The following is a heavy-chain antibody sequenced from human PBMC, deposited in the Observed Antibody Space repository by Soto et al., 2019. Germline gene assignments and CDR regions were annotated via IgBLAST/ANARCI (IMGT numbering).Heavy chain of an antibody. V-gene: IGHV1-2*02. CDR3: ASAAVTGTAGLDF. J-gene: IGHJ4*02. CDR1: AYTFSCFY. D-gene: IGHD6-19*01. Sequence: XSVKVSCEASAYTFSCFYMHWVRQAPGQGLEWMGWINPNSGGTKSAEKFQGRVTMTRDTSISTAYMELSRLTSDDTAVYYCASAAVTGTAGLDFWGQGTQVTVSS. CDR2: INPNSGGT.